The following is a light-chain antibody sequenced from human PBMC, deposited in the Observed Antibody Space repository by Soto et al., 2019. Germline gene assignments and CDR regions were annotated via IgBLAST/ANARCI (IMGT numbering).Light chain of an antibody. CDR3: QQYNNGPTYT. Sequence: EIVMTQSPATLSVSPGERATLSCRASQSISSSLACYQQKPGQAHRLLIYGASTRATGIPARFSGSGSGTEFTLTISSLQSEDLAVYYCQQYNNGPTYTFGQGTKLEIK. CDR1: QSISSS. V-gene: IGKV3-15*01. J-gene: IGKJ2*01. CDR2: GAS.